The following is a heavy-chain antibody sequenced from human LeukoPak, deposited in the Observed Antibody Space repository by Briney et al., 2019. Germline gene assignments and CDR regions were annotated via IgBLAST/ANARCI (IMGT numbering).Heavy chain of an antibody. CDR2: IKQDGSEK. Sequence: PGGSLRLSCAASGFTFSSYWMSWVRQAPGKGLEWVANIKQDGSEKYYVDSVKGRLTISRDNAKNSLYLQMNSLRAEDTAVYYCARDREMATDYFDYWGQGTLVTVSS. CDR1: GFTFSSYW. J-gene: IGHJ4*02. V-gene: IGHV3-7*01. CDR3: ARDREMATDYFDY. D-gene: IGHD5-24*01.